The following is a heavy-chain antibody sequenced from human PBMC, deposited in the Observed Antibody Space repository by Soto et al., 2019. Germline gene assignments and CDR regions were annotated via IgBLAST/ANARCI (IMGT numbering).Heavy chain of an antibody. Sequence: GGSMRLSFSASGFPFSSYAMSWVRQAPGKGLEWVSAISGSGGSTYYADSVKGRFTISRDNSKNTLYLQMNSLRAEDTAVYYCAKDNSYGAQFDYWGQGTLVTGSS. CDR3: AKDNSYGAQFDY. D-gene: IGHD5-18*01. CDR1: GFPFSSYA. V-gene: IGHV3-23*01. CDR2: ISGSGGST. J-gene: IGHJ4*02.